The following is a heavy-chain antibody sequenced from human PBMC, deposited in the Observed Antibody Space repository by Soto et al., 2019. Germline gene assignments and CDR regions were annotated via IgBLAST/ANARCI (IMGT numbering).Heavy chain of an antibody. CDR3: ARREVGTTLDFAS. V-gene: IGHV1-18*01. CDR1: GYTFSSYG. J-gene: IGHJ4*02. D-gene: IGHD1-26*01. CDR2: ISAYNGNT. Sequence: QVQLVQSGAEVKKPGASVKVACKASGYTFSSYGISWVRQAPGQGLECMGWISAYNGNTKHAQKLQGRVTMTTGTSTSTASMEVSSLRDDDTAVCCFARREVGTTLDFASCCQGTLVNVS.